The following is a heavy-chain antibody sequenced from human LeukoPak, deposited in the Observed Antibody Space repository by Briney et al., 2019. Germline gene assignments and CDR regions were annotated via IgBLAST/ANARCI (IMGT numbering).Heavy chain of an antibody. CDR2: ISKGGDSI. Sequence: GGSLRLSCAASGFTFSSYAMTWVRQAPGKGLEWVSCISKGGDSIYYADSVKGRFTISRDNSKNTLYLQMNSLRADDTAVYYCAKYQLLYSRTWHDAFDVWVQGTKVTVSS. J-gene: IGHJ3*01. V-gene: IGHV3-23*01. CDR1: GFTFSSYA. D-gene: IGHD6-13*01. CDR3: AKYQLLYSRTWHDAFDV.